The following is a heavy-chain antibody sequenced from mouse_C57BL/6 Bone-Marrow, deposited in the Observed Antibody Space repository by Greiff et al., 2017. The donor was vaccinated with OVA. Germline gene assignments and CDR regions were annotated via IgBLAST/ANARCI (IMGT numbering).Heavy chain of an antibody. Sequence: EVQRVESGGGLVKPGGSLKLSCAASGFTFSSYAMSWVRQTPEKRLEWVATISDGGSYTYYPDNVKGRFTISRDNAKNNLYLQMSHLKSEDTAMYYCARAFYPYYAMDYWGQGTSVTVSS. J-gene: IGHJ4*01. CDR2: ISDGGSYT. CDR3: ARAFYPYYAMDY. CDR1: GFTFSSYA. V-gene: IGHV5-4*01. D-gene: IGHD2-1*01.